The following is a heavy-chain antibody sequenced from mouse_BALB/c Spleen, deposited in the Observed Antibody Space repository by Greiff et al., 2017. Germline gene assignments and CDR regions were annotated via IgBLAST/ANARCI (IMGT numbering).Heavy chain of an antibody. D-gene: IGHD2-4*01. J-gene: IGHJ4*01. V-gene: IGHV5-4*02. CDR3: ARDREVYDYDVGAMDY. Sequence: EVKLVESGGGLVKPGGSLKLSCAASGFTFSDYYMYWVRQTPEKRLEWVATISDGGSYTYYPDSVKGRFTISRDNAKNNLYLQMSSLKSEDTAMYYCARDREVYDYDVGAMDYWGQGTSVTVSS. CDR1: GFTFSDYY. CDR2: ISDGGSYT.